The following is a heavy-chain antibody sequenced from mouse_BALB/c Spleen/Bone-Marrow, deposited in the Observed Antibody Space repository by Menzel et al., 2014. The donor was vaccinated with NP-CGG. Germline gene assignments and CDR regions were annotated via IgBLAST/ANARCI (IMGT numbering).Heavy chain of an antibody. Sequence: VQLQQSGAELAKPGASVKMSCKASGYTFTNYWMHWVKQRPGQGLEWTGYINPSTGYTEYNQKFKDKATLTADKSSSTAYMQLSSLTSEDSAVYYCARSRTGTYFDYWGQGTTLTVSS. CDR3: ARSRTGTYFDY. CDR1: GYTFTNYW. V-gene: IGHV1-7*01. J-gene: IGHJ2*01. CDR2: INPSTGYT. D-gene: IGHD4-1*01.